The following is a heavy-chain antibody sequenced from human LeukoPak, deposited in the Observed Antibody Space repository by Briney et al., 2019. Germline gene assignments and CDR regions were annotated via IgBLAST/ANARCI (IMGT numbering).Heavy chain of an antibody. CDR1: GDSFTSYF. Sequence: GESLNISSKASGDSFTSYFIGWGRQMPGKGRVGMWGIHPSDADTRYSPSFEGQVTISADKSMSPAYLQRSTLKASDTAMYYCANSVATMAPHYFDYWGKGTLVTVSS. D-gene: IGHD5-12*01. V-gene: IGHV5-51*01. CDR3: ANSVATMAPHYFDY. J-gene: IGHJ4*02. CDR2: IHPSDADT.